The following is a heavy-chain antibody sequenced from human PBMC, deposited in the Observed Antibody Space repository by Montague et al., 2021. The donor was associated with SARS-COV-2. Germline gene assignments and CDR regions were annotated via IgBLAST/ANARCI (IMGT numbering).Heavy chain of an antibody. D-gene: IGHD3-9*01. CDR3: ARTTYFDLASIYYYVMVV. CDR1: GGSINNYC. J-gene: IGHJ6*02. CDR2: IYYSGST. Sequence: SETLSLTCTVSGGSINNYCWSWIRQPPGRGLEWIGYIYYSGSTEYSPSLKSRVTMSIDTSKNQFSLRLNSVTAADTAVYFCARTTYFDLASIYYYVMVVWGQGTTVTVSS. V-gene: IGHV4-59*08.